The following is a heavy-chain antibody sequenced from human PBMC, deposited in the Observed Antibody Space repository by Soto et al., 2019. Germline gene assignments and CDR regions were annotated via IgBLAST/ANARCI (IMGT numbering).Heavy chain of an antibody. Sequence: QVQLQESGPGLVKPSETLSLTCTVSGGSISSYYWNWIRQPPGKGLEWIGYIYYSGSTNYKPSLTRRVTISVDTSRKQISLKLSSVPAADTAVYYCARDGGTYGMDVWGQGTTVTVSS. CDR3: ARDGGTYGMDV. D-gene: IGHD3-16*01. CDR2: IYYSGST. J-gene: IGHJ6*02. CDR1: GGSISSYY. V-gene: IGHV4-59*01.